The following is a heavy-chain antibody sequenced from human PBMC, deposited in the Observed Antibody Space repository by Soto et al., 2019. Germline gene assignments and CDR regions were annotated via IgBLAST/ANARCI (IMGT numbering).Heavy chain of an antibody. D-gene: IGHD3-10*01. J-gene: IGHJ6*02. CDR2: IVVGSGNT. V-gene: IGHV1-58*01. CDR3: AADGSGTSSYYFYDMDV. CDR1: GFTFSSPA. Sequence: ASVKVSCKASGFTFSSPAVQWVRQARGQRLEWIGWIVVGSGNTNYAQKFQERVTITRDMSTSTAYMELSSLRTEDTAVYYCAADGSGTSSYYFYDMDVWGQGTTVTVSS.